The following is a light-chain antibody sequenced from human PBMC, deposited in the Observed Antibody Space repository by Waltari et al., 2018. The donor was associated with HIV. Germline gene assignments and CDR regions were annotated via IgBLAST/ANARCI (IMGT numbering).Light chain of an antibody. V-gene: IGKV3-20*01. CDR1: QTITGSW. J-gene: IGKJ4*01. CDR2: GAS. Sequence: EIVLTQSPGTLSVSPGERVTVSCRASQTITGSWLTWYHQKPGQAPRLLIYGASNRAPGIPDRFSGSGSGTDFTLTISRLELEDSAVYYCQQYDGSVVTFGGGTKVEIK. CDR3: QQYDGSVVT.